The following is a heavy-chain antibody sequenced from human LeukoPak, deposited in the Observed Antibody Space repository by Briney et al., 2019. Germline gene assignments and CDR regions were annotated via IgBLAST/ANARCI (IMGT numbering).Heavy chain of an antibody. V-gene: IGHV1-69*05. CDR1: GGTFSSYA. CDR3: ARDLVEQLGYYYMDV. D-gene: IGHD6-13*01. J-gene: IGHJ6*03. Sequence: ASVKVSCKASGGTFSSYAISWVRQAPGQGLEWMGGIIPIFGTANYAQKFQGRVTITMDESTSTAYMELSSLRSEDTAVYYCARDLVEQLGYYYMDVWGKGTTVTVSS. CDR2: IIPIFGTA.